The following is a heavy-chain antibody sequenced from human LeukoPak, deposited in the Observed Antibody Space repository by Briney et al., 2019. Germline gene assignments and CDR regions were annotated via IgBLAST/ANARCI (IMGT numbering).Heavy chain of an antibody. CDR2: IYYSGST. D-gene: IGHD3-22*01. J-gene: IGHJ6*02. CDR3: ARNYDSSGYYGIYYYYYGMDV. V-gene: IGHV4-59*08. CDR1: GGSISSYY. Sequence: RASETLSLTCTVSGGSISSYYWSWIRQPPGKGLEWIGYIYYSGSTNYNPSLKSRVTISVDTSKNQFSLKLSSVTAADTAVYYCARNYDSSGYYGIYYYYYGMDVWGQGTTVTVSS.